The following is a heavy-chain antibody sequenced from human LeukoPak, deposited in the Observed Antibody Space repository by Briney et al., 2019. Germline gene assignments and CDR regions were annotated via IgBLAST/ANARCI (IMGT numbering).Heavy chain of an antibody. V-gene: IGHV3-21*01. CDR1: GFTFSSYT. CDR3: AGDPHRFPVRDY. CDR2: ISSNSVYI. J-gene: IGHJ4*02. D-gene: IGHD4-11*01. Sequence: PGGSLRLSCVASGFTFSSYTMNWVRQAPGKGLEWVAYISSNSVYIYYADSVKGRFTISRDNARNSLSLQMNNLRAEDTAIYYCAGDPHRFPVRDYWGQGTLVAVSS.